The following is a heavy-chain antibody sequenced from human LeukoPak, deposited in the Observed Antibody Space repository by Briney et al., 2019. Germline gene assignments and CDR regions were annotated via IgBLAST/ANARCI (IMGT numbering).Heavy chain of an antibody. V-gene: IGHV1-69*13. CDR3: ARWDTAIDAFDI. CDR2: IIPIFGTA. Sequence: ASVKVSCKASGGTFSSYAISWVRQAPGQGLEWMGGIIPIFGTANYAQKFQGRVTITADESTSTAYMELSSLRSEDTAVYYCARWDTAIDAFDIWGQGTMVTVSS. CDR1: GGTFSSYA. D-gene: IGHD5-18*01. J-gene: IGHJ3*02.